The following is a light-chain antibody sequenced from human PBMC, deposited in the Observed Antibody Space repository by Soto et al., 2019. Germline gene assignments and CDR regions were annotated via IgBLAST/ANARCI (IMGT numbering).Light chain of an antibody. CDR1: SGLNVGTYR. CDR3: TIWHSSAYV. J-gene: IGLJ1*01. V-gene: IGLV5-45*01. CDR2: YKSDSDK. Sequence: QPVLTQPASLSASPGASASLTCTLRSGLNVGTYRIYWYQQKPGSPPHYLLRYKSDSDKQQGSGVPSRFSGSKDASANAGILLISGLQSDDEADYYCTIWHSSAYVFGTGTKLTVL.